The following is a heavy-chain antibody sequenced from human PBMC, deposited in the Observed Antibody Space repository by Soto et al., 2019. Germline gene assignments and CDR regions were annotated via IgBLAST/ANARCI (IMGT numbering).Heavy chain of an antibody. J-gene: IGHJ5*02. CDR1: GGTFSSYT. CDR2: IIPILGIA. CDR3: ARIVGGSYYGWFDP. V-gene: IGHV1-69*02. D-gene: IGHD1-26*01. Sequence: QVQLVQSGAEVKKPGSSVKVSCKASGGTFSSYTISWVRQAPGQGLEWMGRIIPILGIANYAQKFQGRVTITADKSTSTAYMELSSLRSEDTAVYYCARIVGGSYYGWFDPWGQGTLVTVSS.